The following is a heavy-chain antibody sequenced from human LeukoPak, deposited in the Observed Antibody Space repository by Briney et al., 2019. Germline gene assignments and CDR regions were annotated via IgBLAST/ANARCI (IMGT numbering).Heavy chain of an antibody. J-gene: IGHJ5*02. CDR3: ARDQFTYYYDSSGYFP. D-gene: IGHD3-22*01. CDR2: ISAYNGNT. CDR1: GYTFTSYG. V-gene: IGHV1-18*01. Sequence: GASVKVSCKASGYTFTSYGISWVRQAPGQGLEWMGRISAYNGNTNYAQKLQGRVTMTTDTSTSTAYMELRSLRSDDTAVYYCARDQFTYYYDSSGYFPWGQGTLVTVSS.